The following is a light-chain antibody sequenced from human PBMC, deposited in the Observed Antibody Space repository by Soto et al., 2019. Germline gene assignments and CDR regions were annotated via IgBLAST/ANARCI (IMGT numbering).Light chain of an antibody. CDR2: EVN. V-gene: IGLV2-14*01. CDR1: SSDIGAFNY. CDR3: SSYTDISTMI. Sequence: QSVLTQPASVSGSPGQSITISCSGTSSDIGAFNYVSWYYQHPGKAPKLIIYEVNKRPSGVSNRFSGSKSGNAASLTISGSQAEDEGDYYCSSYTDISTMIFGGGTKVTAL. J-gene: IGLJ2*01.